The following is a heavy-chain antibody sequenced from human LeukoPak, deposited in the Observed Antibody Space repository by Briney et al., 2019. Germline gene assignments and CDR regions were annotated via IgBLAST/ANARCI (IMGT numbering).Heavy chain of an antibody. CDR2: IYYSGSN. CDR1: GGSISSDSYY. D-gene: IGHD3-10*01. V-gene: IGHV4-39*01. Sequence: SETLSLTCTVSGGSISSDSYYWGWIRQPPGKGLEWIGSIYYSGSNYFNPSLKSRVTISVDTSKNQFSLQLNSVTPEDTAVYYCARGAVRGGTNFDYWGQGTLVTVSS. J-gene: IGHJ4*02. CDR3: ARGAVRGGTNFDY.